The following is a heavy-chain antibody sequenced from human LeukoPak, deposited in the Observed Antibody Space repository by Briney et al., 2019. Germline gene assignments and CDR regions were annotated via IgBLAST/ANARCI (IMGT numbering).Heavy chain of an antibody. D-gene: IGHD3-10*01. J-gene: IGHJ4*02. Sequence: SETLSLTCTVSGGSISSYYWSWIRQPPGKELEWIAYIYYTGSSNYNPSLKSRVSISVDTSKNQFSLKLSSVTAADTAVYYCARGGPFFDYWGQGTLVTVSS. V-gene: IGHV4-59*01. CDR3: ARGGPFFDY. CDR1: GGSISSYY. CDR2: IYYTGSS.